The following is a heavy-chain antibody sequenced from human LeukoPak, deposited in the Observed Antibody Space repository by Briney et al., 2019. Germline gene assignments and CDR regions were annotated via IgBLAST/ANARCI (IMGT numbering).Heavy chain of an antibody. D-gene: IGHD3-3*01. J-gene: IGHJ3*02. CDR1: GGTFSSYA. CDR2: IIPIFGTA. V-gene: IGHV1-69*13. Sequence: SVKVSCRASGGTFSSYATSWVLQAPGQGLEWMGGIIPIFGTANYTQKFQGRVTITADESTSTAYMELSRLRSDDTAVYYCARELKSRGFWRRAIGAFDIWGQGTMVTVSS. CDR3: ARELKSRGFWRRAIGAFDI.